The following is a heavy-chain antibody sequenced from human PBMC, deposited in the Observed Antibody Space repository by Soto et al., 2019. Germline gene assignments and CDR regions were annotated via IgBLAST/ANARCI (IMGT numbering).Heavy chain of an antibody. CDR2: INHSGST. D-gene: IGHD3-9*01. V-gene: IGHV4-34*01. Sequence: XDTLSLTCAFYVVSFSGYYWSCIRHPPGKWLEWIGEINHSGSTNYNPSLKSRVTISVDTSKNQFSLKLSSVTAADTAVYYCARTGLRYFDWLFYNNWFEPWGQGTLVTVSS. J-gene: IGHJ5*02. CDR3: ARTGLRYFDWLFYNNWFEP. CDR1: VVSFSGYY.